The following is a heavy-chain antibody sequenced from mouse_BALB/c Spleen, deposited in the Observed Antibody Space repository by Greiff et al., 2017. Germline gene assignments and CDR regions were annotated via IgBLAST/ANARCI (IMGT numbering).Heavy chain of an antibody. CDR1: GYNFTSYW. CDR3: ARGGYDYRNWFAY. Sequence: QVQLQQPGAELVKPGTSVKLSCKASGYNFTSYWINWVKLRPGQGLEWIGDIYPGSGSTNYNEKIKSKATLTVDTSSSTAYMQLSSLASEDSALYYGARGGYDYRNWFAYWGQGTLVTVSA. D-gene: IGHD2-4*01. CDR2: IYPGSGST. J-gene: IGHJ3*01. V-gene: IGHV1-55*01.